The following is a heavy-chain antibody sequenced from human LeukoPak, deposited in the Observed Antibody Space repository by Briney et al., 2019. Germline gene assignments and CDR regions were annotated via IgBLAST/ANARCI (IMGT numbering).Heavy chain of an antibody. D-gene: IGHD2-15*01. Sequence: GGSLRLSRAASGFTFSSYWIHWVRQAPGKGLVWVSRINSDGSSTTYADSVKGRFTISRDNAKNTLYLQMNSLSAEDTGVYYCARARYSGGSSYYFDYWGQGTLVTVSS. CDR2: INSDGSST. CDR1: GFTFSSYW. V-gene: IGHV3-74*01. CDR3: ARARYSGGSSYYFDY. J-gene: IGHJ4*02.